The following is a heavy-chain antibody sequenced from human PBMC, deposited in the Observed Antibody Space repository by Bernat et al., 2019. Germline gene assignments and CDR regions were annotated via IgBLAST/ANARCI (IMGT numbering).Heavy chain of an antibody. CDR1: ALTFSTYN. D-gene: IGHD2-15*01. J-gene: IGHJ4*02. Sequence: EVQLVESGGGLVQPGGSLRLSCAASALTFSTYNFNWVRQAPGKGLEWPSYISSSGSTIYYAASVKGRFTISRDNAKNSLYLQINSLRAEDTAVYYCASEDRWTSYWGQGTLVTVSS. CDR2: ISSSGSTI. CDR3: ASEDRWTSY. V-gene: IGHV3-48*01.